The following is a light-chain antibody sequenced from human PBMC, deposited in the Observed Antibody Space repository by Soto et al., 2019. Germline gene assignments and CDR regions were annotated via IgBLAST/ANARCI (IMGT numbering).Light chain of an antibody. V-gene: IGKV3-20*01. CDR1: QSINNDY. Sequence: VLTQSPGTLSLSPGGRATLSCRASQSINNDYLAWYQHKPGQAPRLLIYDASLRATGVPDRFSGSGSGTDFTLTITRLEPDDSAVYYCQQYGSSPITFGQGTRLEIK. CDR3: QQYGSSPIT. J-gene: IGKJ5*01. CDR2: DAS.